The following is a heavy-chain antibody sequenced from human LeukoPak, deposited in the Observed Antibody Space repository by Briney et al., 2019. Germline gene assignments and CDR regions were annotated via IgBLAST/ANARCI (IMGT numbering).Heavy chain of an antibody. V-gene: IGHV4-38-2*02. CDR3: ARGARYWDY. J-gene: IGHJ4*02. CDR2: IYHSGST. D-gene: IGHD2-8*02. Sequence: SETLSLTCTVSGYSISSGYYWGWIRQPPGQGLEWIGSIYHSGSTYYNPSLKSRVTISVDTSKNQFSLKLSSVSAADTAVYYCARGARYWDYWGQGTLVTVSS. CDR1: GYSISSGYY.